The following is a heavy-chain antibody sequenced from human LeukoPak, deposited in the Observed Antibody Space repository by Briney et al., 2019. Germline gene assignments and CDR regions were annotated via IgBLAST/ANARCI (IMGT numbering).Heavy chain of an antibody. CDR1: GYTFTGYY. CDR2: INPNSGGT. D-gene: IGHD3-22*01. CDR3: ARDGSSGYCYDSPPRYDY. V-gene: IGHV1-2*02. J-gene: IGHJ4*02. Sequence: ASVKVSCKASGYTFTGYYMHWVRQAPGQGLEWMGWINPNSGGTNYAQKFQGRVTMTRDTSISTAYMELSRLRSDDTAVYYCARDGSSGYCYDSPPRYDYWGQGTLVTVSS.